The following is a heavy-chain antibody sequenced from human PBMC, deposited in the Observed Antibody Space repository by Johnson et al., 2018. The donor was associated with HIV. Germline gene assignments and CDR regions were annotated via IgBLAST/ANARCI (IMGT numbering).Heavy chain of an antibody. CDR3: ARNGLIPAAKGVAFDI. CDR1: GFTFSSYA. Sequence: QVQLVESGGGLVQPGGSLRLSCAASGFTFSSYAMSWVRQAPGKGLEWVAVISYDGSNKYYADSVKGRFTISRDNSKNTLYLQMNSLRAEDTAVYYCARNGLIPAAKGVAFDIWGHGTTVTVSS. J-gene: IGHJ3*02. D-gene: IGHD2-2*01. CDR2: ISYDGSNK. V-gene: IGHV3-30*04.